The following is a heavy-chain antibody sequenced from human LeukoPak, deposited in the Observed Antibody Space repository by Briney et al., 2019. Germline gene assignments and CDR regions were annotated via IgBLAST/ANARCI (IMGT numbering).Heavy chain of an antibody. D-gene: IGHD5-18*01. CDR1: GFTFSSYW. V-gene: IGHV3-7*01. J-gene: IGHJ3*02. CDR2: IKQDGSEK. CDR3: AREVRGSYGPQAFDI. Sequence: LPGGSLRPSCAASGFTFSSYWMSWVRQAPGKGLEWVANIKQDGSEKYYVDSVKGRFTISRDNAKNSLYLQMNSLRAEDTAVYYCAREVRGSYGPQAFDIWGQGTMVTVSS.